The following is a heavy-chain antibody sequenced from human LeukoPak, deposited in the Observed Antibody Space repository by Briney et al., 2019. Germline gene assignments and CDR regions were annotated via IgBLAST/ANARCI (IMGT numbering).Heavy chain of an antibody. CDR2: INPEGSQT. J-gene: IGHJ4*02. Sequence: PGGSLRLSCAGSGFTFSSSWMNWVRQAPGKGLEWVANINPEGSQTRFVDSVMGRFTMSRDNAKNSLYLQMNSLRVEDTAVFYCAAWTDRGYNFWGQGTVVTVSS. D-gene: IGHD5-24*01. CDR3: AAWTDRGYNF. V-gene: IGHV3-7*01. CDR1: GFTFSSSW.